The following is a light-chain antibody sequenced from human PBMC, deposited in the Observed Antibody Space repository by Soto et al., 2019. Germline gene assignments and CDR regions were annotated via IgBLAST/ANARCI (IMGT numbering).Light chain of an antibody. J-gene: IGKJ2*01. V-gene: IGKV3-20*01. CDR3: QQYGSSSYT. Sequence: EIVLTQSPGTLSLSPGERATLSCRASQSLSSSYLTWYQQKPGQAPRLLIYGASSRATGIPDRFSGSGSGTDFPLTISILEPEDFAVYYCQQYGSSSYTFGQGTKLEIK. CDR2: GAS. CDR1: QSLSSSY.